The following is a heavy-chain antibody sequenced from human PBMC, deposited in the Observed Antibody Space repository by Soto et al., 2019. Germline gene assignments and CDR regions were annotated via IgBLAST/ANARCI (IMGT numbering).Heavy chain of an antibody. Sequence: SETLSLTCAVYGGSFSGYYWSWIRQPPGKGLGWIGEINHSGSTNYNPSLKSRVTISVDTSKNQFSLKLSSVTAADTAVYYCASPANYGDYILDYYYMDVWGKGTTVTVSS. CDR1: GGSFSGYY. CDR2: INHSGST. J-gene: IGHJ6*03. D-gene: IGHD4-17*01. V-gene: IGHV4-34*01. CDR3: ASPANYGDYILDYYYMDV.